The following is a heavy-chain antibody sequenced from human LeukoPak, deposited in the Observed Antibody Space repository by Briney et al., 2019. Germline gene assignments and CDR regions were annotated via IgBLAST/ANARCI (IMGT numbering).Heavy chain of an antibody. V-gene: IGHV3-9*01. Sequence: PGRSLRLSCAASGFTFDDYAMHWVRQAPGKGLEWVSGISWNSGSIGYADSVKGRFTISRDNAKNSLYLQMNSLRAEDTALYYCAKGVSSSWHYYFDYWGQGTLVTVSS. CDR3: AKGVSSSWHYYFDY. D-gene: IGHD6-13*01. CDR2: ISWNSGSI. CDR1: GFTFDDYA. J-gene: IGHJ4*02.